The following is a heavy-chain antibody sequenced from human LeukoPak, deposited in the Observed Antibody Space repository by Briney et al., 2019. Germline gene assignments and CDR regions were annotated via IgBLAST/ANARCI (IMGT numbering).Heavy chain of an antibody. D-gene: IGHD4-11*01. CDR3: AREGGLQHHFDY. J-gene: IGHJ4*02. V-gene: IGHV4-38-2*02. Sequence: SETLSLTCTVSGYSISSGYYWGWIRQPPGKGLEWIGSIFRSGTTYYNPSLRSRVTISVDTSKNQFSLKLSSVTAADTAVYYCAREGGLQHHFDYWGQGTLVTVSS. CDR1: GYSISSGYY. CDR2: IFRSGTT.